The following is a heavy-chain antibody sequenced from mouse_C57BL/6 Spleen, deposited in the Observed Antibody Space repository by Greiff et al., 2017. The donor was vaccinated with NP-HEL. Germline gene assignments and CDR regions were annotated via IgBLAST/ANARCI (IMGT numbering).Heavy chain of an antibody. V-gene: IGHV1-15*01. Sequence: VQLQQSGAELVRPGASVTLSCKASGYTFTDYEMHWVKQTPVHGLEWIGAIDPETGGTAYNQKFKGKAILTADKSSSTAYMELRSLTSEDSAVYYCTRDYGSSPYWGQGTTLTVSS. CDR1: GYTFTDYE. D-gene: IGHD1-1*01. CDR3: TRDYGSSPY. J-gene: IGHJ2*01. CDR2: IDPETGGT.